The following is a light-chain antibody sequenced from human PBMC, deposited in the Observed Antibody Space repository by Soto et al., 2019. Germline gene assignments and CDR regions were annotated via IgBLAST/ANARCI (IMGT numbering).Light chain of an antibody. CDR3: SSYTSSSIDYV. V-gene: IGLV2-14*01. Sequence: QSALTQPASVSGSPVQSITISCTGTSSDDGGYNYVSWYQQHPGKAPKLMSYEVSNRPSGVSNRFSGSKSGNTDSLTISGLQAEDEADYHCSSYTSSSIDYVFGTGTKLTVL. J-gene: IGLJ1*01. CDR1: SSDDGGYNY. CDR2: EVS.